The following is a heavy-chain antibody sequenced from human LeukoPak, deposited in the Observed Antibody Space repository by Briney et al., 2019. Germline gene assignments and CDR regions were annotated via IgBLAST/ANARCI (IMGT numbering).Heavy chain of an antibody. CDR2: ISSSSSYI. Sequence: PGGSLRLSCAASGFTFSSYSMNWVRQAPGKGLEWVSSISSSSSYIYYADSVKGRFTISKDNAKNSLSLQMNSLRAEDTAVYYCARDSDYGGNQPYYFDYWGQGTLVTVSS. J-gene: IGHJ4*02. CDR3: ARDSDYGGNQPYYFDY. D-gene: IGHD4-23*01. V-gene: IGHV3-21*01. CDR1: GFTFSSYS.